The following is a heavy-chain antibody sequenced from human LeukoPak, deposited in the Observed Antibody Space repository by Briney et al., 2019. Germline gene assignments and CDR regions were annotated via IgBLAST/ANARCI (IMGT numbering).Heavy chain of an antibody. CDR1: GFTFTDYS. CDR3: ARGSFGVFDY. V-gene: IGHV3-48*02. Sequence: PGGSLRLSCAASGFTFTDYSMNWVRQAPGKGLEWVSSMNSDGSHIYHAGSVEGRFTISRDNARNSLCLQMNGLRDEDTAVYHCARGSFGVFDYWGQGILVTVSS. D-gene: IGHD3-10*01. CDR2: MNSDGSHI. J-gene: IGHJ4*02.